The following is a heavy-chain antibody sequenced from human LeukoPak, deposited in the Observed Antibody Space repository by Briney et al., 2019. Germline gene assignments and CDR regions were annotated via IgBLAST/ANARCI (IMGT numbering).Heavy chain of an antibody. CDR3: ARARYSGSYLDY. D-gene: IGHD1-26*01. V-gene: IGHV4-34*01. CDR2: INHSGST. Sequence: SETLSLTCAVYGGSFSGYYWSWIRQPPGKGLGWIGEINHSGSTNYNPSLKSRVTISVDTSKNQFSLKLSSVTAADTAVYYCARARYSGSYLDYWGQGTLVTVSS. J-gene: IGHJ4*02. CDR1: GGSFSGYY.